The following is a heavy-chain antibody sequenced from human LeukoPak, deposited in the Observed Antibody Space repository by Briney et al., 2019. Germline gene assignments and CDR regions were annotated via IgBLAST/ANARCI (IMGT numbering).Heavy chain of an antibody. CDR1: GFTFSSYS. J-gene: IGHJ4*02. D-gene: IGHD5-24*01. V-gene: IGHV3-21*01. CDR2: ISSSSSYI. Sequence: GGSLRLSCAAPGFTFSSYSMNWVRQAPGKGLEWVSSISSSSSYIYYADSVKGRFTISRDNAKNSLYLQMNSLRAEDTAVYYCARGGWLQFGFSPFDYWGQGTLVTVSS. CDR3: ARGGWLQFGFSPFDY.